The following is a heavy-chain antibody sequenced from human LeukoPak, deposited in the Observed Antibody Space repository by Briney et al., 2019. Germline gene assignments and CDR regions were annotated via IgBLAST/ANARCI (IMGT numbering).Heavy chain of an antibody. V-gene: IGHV1-2*02. D-gene: IGHD3-10*01. J-gene: IGHJ4*02. Sequence: PGASVKVSCKASVYTVTAYYMHWVRQAPGEGLGWVGWINPNSGGTNSSQKPQDTVTLTRDTSISTAYMELVSLRPDDTAIYYCARAYGSGCSYHSDYWGQGTLGTVSP. CDR3: ARAYGSGCSYHSDY. CDR1: VYTVTAYY. CDR2: INPNSGGT.